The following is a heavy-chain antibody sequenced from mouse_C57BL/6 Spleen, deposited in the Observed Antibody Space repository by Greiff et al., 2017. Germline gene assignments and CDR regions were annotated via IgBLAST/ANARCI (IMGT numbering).Heavy chain of an antibody. CDR2: IYPGDGAT. J-gene: IGHJ4*01. CDR1: GYAFSSYW. Sequence: VKLQQSGAELVKPGASVKISCKASGYAFSSYWMNWVKQRPGQGLEWIGQIYPGDGATNYNGKFKGKATLTADKSSSTAYMQLSSLTSEDSAVYFCARWDYYGSSYVYYAMDYWGQGTSVTVSS. CDR3: ARWDYYGSSYVYYAMDY. D-gene: IGHD1-1*01. V-gene: IGHV1-80*01.